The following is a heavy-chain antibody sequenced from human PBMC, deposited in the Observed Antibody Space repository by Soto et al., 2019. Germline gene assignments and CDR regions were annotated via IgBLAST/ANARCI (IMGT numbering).Heavy chain of an antibody. CDR2: IYSSGYT. V-gene: IGHV4-59*01. Sequence: SETLSLTCTVSAGSINNSYWSWFRQPPGKGLEWLGYIYSSGYTKYNPSLNSRVTLSVDTSRNQFSLKLSSVTAADTAIYYCAKLSPTAYDNSLPFDYWGRGTLVTVSS. D-gene: IGHD2-21*01. CDR1: AGSINNSY. CDR3: AKLSPTAYDNSLPFDY. J-gene: IGHJ4*02.